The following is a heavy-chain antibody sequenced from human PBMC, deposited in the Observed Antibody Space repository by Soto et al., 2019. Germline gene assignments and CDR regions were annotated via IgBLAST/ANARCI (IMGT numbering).Heavy chain of an antibody. V-gene: IGHV3-30*18. CDR3: AKDFAAHDFWSGYSLDY. CDR1: GFTFSSYG. D-gene: IGHD3-3*01. CDR2: ISYDGSNK. Sequence: QVQLVESGGGVVQPGRSLRLSCAASGFTFSSYGMHWVRQAPGKGLEWVAVISYDGSNKYYADSVKGRFTISRDNSKNTLYRQMNSLRAEDTAVYYCAKDFAAHDFWSGYSLDYWGQGTLVTVSS. J-gene: IGHJ4*02.